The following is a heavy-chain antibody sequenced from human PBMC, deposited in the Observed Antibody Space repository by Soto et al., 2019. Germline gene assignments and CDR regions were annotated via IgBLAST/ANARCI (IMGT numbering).Heavy chain of an antibody. CDR2: ISGSGGST. J-gene: IGHJ3*02. Sequence: EVQLLESGGGLVQPGGSLRLSCAASGFTFSSYAMSWVRQAPGKGLEWVSAISGSGGSTYYADSVKGRFTISRDNSKNTRYLQMNSLRAEDTAVYYCAKDFVPYGDYEECAFDIWGQGTMVTVSS. V-gene: IGHV3-23*01. D-gene: IGHD4-17*01. CDR1: GFTFSSYA. CDR3: AKDFVPYGDYEECAFDI.